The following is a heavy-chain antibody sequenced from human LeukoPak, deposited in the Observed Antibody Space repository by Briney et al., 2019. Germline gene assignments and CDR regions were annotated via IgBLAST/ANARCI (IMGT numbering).Heavy chain of an antibody. Sequence: SETLSLTCAVYGGSFSGYYWSWIRQPPGKGLEWIGYIYYSGSTYYNPSLKSRVTISVDTSKNQFSLKLSSVTAADTAVYYCAREMIVVNVPYNWFDPWGQGTLVTVSS. J-gene: IGHJ5*02. CDR3: AREMIVVNVPYNWFDP. V-gene: IGHV4-30-4*01. D-gene: IGHD3-22*01. CDR2: IYYSGST. CDR1: GGSFSGYY.